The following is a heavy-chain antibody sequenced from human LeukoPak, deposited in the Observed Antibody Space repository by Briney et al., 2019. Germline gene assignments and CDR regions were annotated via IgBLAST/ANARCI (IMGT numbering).Heavy chain of an antibody. Sequence: PSETLSLTCAVYGGSFSGYYWSWIRQPPGKGLEWIGEINHSGSTNYNPSLKSRVTISVDTSKNQFSLKLSSVTAADTAVYYCARDRFDTYYYYGMDVWGQGTTVTVSS. D-gene: IGHD3-3*01. V-gene: IGHV4-34*01. CDR1: GGSFSGYY. CDR3: ARDRFDTYYYYGMDV. J-gene: IGHJ6*02. CDR2: INHSGST.